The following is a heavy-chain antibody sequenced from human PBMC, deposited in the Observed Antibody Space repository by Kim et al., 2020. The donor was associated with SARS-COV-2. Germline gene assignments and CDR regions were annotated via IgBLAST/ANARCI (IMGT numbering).Heavy chain of an antibody. CDR2: IYYSGST. CDR1: GDSISSYY. J-gene: IGHJ4*02. V-gene: IGHV4-59*13. Sequence: SETLSLTCTVSGDSISSYYWSWIRQPPGKGLEWIGHIYYSGSTNYNPSLKSRVTISLDTSKNQFSLKLSSVTAADTAMYYCARDSGCLQPVDSWGQGTPVTVSS. D-gene: IGHD2-8*01. CDR3: ARDSGCLQPVDS.